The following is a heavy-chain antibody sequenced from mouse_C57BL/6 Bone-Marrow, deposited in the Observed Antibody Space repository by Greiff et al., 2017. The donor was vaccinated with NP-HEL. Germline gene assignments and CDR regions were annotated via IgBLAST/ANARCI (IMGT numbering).Heavy chain of an antibody. CDR2: IWSGGST. CDR3: ARNRHHYYGSSPGAY. CDR1: GFSLTSYG. J-gene: IGHJ3*01. D-gene: IGHD1-1*01. Sequence: VMLVESGPGLVQPSQSLSITCTVSGFSLTSYGVHWVRQSPGKGLEWLGVIWSGGSTDYNAAFISRLSISKDNSKSQVFFKMNSLQADDTAIYYCARNRHHYYGSSPGAYWGQGTLVTVSA. V-gene: IGHV2-2*01.